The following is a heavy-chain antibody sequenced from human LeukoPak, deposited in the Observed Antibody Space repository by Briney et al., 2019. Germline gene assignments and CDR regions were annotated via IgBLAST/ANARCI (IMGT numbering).Heavy chain of an antibody. J-gene: IGHJ6*03. D-gene: IGHD5-18*01. V-gene: IGHV3-21*01. CDR3: ARPPDTYYYYMDV. CDR1: GFTFSSYC. Sequence: GGSLRLSCAASGFTFSSYCVNWFRQAPGKGLEGVSSISSSSSYISYADSVKGRLTISRDNAKNSLYLQMNSLRAKDTAVYYCARPPDTYYYYMDVWGKGTTVTVSS. CDR2: ISSSSSYI.